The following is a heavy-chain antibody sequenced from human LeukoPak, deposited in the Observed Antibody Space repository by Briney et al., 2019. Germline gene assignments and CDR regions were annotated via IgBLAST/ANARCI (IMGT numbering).Heavy chain of an antibody. CDR2: IYYSGTT. D-gene: IGHD5-24*01. V-gene: IGHV4-31*03. CDR3: ARDEDGYNSLEY. CDR1: NGSINRGGFY. Sequence: SETLSLTCSVSNGSINRGGFYWSWVRQHPGKGLEWIGYIYYSGTTSSNPSLKSRLIMSVDTCKNQFSLKLSSVTAADTAVYYCARDEDGYNSLEYWGQGTLVTVSS. J-gene: IGHJ4*02.